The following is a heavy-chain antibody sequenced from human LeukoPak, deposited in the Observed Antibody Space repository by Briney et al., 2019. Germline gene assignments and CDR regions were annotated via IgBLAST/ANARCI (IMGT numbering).Heavy chain of an antibody. CDR3: ARVPKLLFDWLPTNWFDP. CDR1: GFTFSSYW. CDR2: IKQDGSEK. V-gene: IGHV3-7*01. D-gene: IGHD3-9*01. Sequence: GGSLRLSCAASGFTFSSYWMSWVRQAPGKGLEWVANIKQDGSEKYYVDSVKGRFTISRDNAKNSLYLQMNSLRAEDTAVYYCARVPKLLFDWLPTNWFDPWGQGTLVTVSS. J-gene: IGHJ5*02.